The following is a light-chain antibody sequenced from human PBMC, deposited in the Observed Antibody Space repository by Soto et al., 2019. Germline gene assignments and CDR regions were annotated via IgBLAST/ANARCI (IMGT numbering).Light chain of an antibody. CDR1: QSISSW. V-gene: IGKV1-5*01. J-gene: IGKJ1*01. Sequence: GDRVTITCRASQSISSWLAWYQQKPVKAPKLLIYDASSLESGVPSRFSGSGSGTEFTLTISDLEPADFGLYYCQQRLNWPPGFGQGTKVDIK. CDR2: DAS. CDR3: QQRLNWPPG.